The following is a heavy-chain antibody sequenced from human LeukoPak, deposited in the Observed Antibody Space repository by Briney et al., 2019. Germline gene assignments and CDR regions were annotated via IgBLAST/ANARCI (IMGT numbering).Heavy chain of an antibody. Sequence: PGGSLRLSCAASGFTFNKYAMSWVRQAPEKGLEWVSGIGGSGGNTYYADSVKGRFTISRDNSKNTLNLQMHSLRAEDTAMYYCAKGEYIVGRAPTYWGQGTLVTVSS. J-gene: IGHJ4*02. D-gene: IGHD1-26*01. CDR2: IGGSGGNT. CDR3: AKGEYIVGRAPTY. CDR1: GFTFNKYA. V-gene: IGHV3-23*01.